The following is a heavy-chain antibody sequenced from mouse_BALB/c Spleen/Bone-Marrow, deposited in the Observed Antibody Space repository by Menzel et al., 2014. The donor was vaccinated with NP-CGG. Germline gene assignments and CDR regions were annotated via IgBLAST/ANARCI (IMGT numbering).Heavy chain of an antibody. Sequence: EVMLVESGGGLVQPGGSLKLSCATSGFTFSDYYMYWVRQTPEKRLEWVAYISNGGGSTYYPDTVKGRLTISRDNAKNTLYLQMSRLKSEDTAMYYCARPTIYYDYDGYAMDYWGQGTSVTVSS. V-gene: IGHV5-12*02. CDR1: GFTFSDYY. D-gene: IGHD2-4*01. J-gene: IGHJ4*01. CDR3: ARPTIYYDYDGYAMDY. CDR2: ISNGGGST.